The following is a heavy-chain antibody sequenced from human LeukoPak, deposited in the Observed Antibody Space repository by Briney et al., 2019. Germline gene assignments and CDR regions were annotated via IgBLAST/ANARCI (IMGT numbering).Heavy chain of an antibody. Sequence: GGSLRLSCATSGLTFTTFWMHWVRQAPRKGLGWVSRINHDGSNTNYADSVKGRFTISRDNANNTVYLQMNSLRAEDTAVYYCVRDWGYDSSGYWQKYFDTWGQGTLVTVSS. CDR1: GLTFTTFW. CDR3: VRDWGYDSSGYWQKYFDT. J-gene: IGHJ4*02. CDR2: INHDGSNT. V-gene: IGHV3-74*01. D-gene: IGHD3-22*01.